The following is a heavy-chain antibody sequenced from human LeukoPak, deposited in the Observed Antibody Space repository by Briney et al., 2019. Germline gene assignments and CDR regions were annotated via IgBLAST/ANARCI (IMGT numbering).Heavy chain of an antibody. J-gene: IGHJ4*02. CDR2: TNHSGST. V-gene: IGHV4-34*01. CDR1: GGSFSGYY. CDR3: ARGTRYGSGSLPFDY. D-gene: IGHD3-10*01. Sequence: PSETLSLTCAVYGGSFSGYYWSWIRQPPGKGLEWIGETNHSGSTNYNPSLKSRVTISVDTSKNQFSLKLSSVTAADTAVYYCARGTRYGSGSLPFDYWGQGTLVTVSS.